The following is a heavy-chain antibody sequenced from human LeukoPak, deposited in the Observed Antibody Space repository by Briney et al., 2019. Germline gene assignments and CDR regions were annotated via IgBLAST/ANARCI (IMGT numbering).Heavy chain of an antibody. V-gene: IGHV4-39*07. J-gene: IGHJ4*02. CDR2: IYYSGST. CDR1: GGSISSSSYY. CDR3: ARGKRITIFGVGYYFDY. Sequence: PSETLSLTCTVSGGSISSSSYYWGWIRQPPGKGLEWIGSIYYSGSTYYNPSLKSRVTISVDTSKNQFSLNLRSVTAADTAVYYCARGKRITIFGVGYYFDYWGQGTLVTVSS. D-gene: IGHD3-3*01.